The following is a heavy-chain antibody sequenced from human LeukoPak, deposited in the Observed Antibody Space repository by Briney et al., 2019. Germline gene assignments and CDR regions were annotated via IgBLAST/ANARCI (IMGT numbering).Heavy chain of an antibody. V-gene: IGHV3-30*18. J-gene: IGHJ4*02. D-gene: IGHD5-12*01. Sequence: TGRSLRLSCAASGFTFSSYGMHWVRQAPGKGLEWVAVISYDRSNKYYADSVKGRFTISRDNSKNTLYLQMNSLRAEDTAVYYCAKGSGGYDYVGSDYWGQGTLVTVSS. CDR1: GFTFSSYG. CDR2: ISYDRSNK. CDR3: AKGSGGYDYVGSDY.